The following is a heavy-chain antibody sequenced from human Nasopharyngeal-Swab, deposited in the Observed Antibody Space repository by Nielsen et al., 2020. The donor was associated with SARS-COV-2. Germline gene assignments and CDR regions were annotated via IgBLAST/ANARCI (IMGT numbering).Heavy chain of an antibody. CDR3: ARCYVSDYYYYGMDV. CDR1: GFTFSSYW. D-gene: IGHD3-16*01. CDR2: ISSSSSYI. Sequence: GESLKISCAASGFTFSSYWMSWVRQAPGKGLEWVSSISSSSSYIYYADSVKGRFTISRDNAKNSLYLQMNSLRAEDTAVYYCARCYVSDYYYYGMDVWGQGTTVTVSS. V-gene: IGHV3-21*04. J-gene: IGHJ6*02.